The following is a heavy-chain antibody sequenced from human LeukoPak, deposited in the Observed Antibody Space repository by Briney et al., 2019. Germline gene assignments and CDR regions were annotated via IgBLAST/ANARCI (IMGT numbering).Heavy chain of an antibody. Sequence: PSETLSLTCTVSGGSISSSSYYWGWIRQPPGKGLEWIGSIYYSGSTYYNPSLKSRVTISVDTSKNQFSLKLSSVTAADTAVYYYARHSRRTIAAALSRVFDPWGQGTLVTVSS. J-gene: IGHJ5*02. CDR3: ARHSRRTIAAALSRVFDP. D-gene: IGHD6-13*01. CDR1: GGSISSSSYY. CDR2: IYYSGST. V-gene: IGHV4-39*01.